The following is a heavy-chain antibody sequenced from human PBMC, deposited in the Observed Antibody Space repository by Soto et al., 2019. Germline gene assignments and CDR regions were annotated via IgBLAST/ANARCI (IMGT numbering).Heavy chain of an antibody. CDR1: GGTFSSYT. CDR2: IIPILGIA. J-gene: IGHJ4*02. V-gene: IGHV1-69*02. Sequence: ASVKVSCKASGGTFSSYTISWVRQAPGQGLEWMGRIIPILGIANYAQKFQGRATITADKSTSTAYMELSSLRSEDTAVYYCASYSSSWFYYFDYWGQGTLVTVSS. CDR3: ASYSSSWFYYFDY. D-gene: IGHD6-13*01.